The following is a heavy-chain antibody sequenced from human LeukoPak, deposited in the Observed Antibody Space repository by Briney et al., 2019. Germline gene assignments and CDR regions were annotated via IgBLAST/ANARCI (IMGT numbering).Heavy chain of an antibody. J-gene: IGHJ3*02. CDR3: ARVDYGGNSYAFDI. V-gene: IGHV1-69*05. D-gene: IGHD4-23*01. CDR2: IIPIFGTA. CDR1: GGTFSSYA. Sequence: SVKASCKASGGTFSSYAISWVRQTPGQGLEWMGGIIPIFGTANYAQKFQGRVTITTDESTSTAYMELSSLRSEDTAVYYCARVDYGGNSYAFDIWGQGTMVTVSS.